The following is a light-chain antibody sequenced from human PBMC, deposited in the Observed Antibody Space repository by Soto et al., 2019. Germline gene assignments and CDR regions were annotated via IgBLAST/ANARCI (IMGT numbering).Light chain of an antibody. V-gene: IGLV1-40*01. CDR1: SSNIGAGYE. Sequence: QSVLTQPPSVSEAPGQRVTIYCTGSSSNIGAGYEAHWYQQVPGTATKLLIYENNTRPSGVPDRFSGSKSGTSASLAITGLQAEDEADYYCQSYDSSLSGYVFGTGTKVTVL. CDR3: QSYDSSLSGYV. CDR2: ENN. J-gene: IGLJ1*01.